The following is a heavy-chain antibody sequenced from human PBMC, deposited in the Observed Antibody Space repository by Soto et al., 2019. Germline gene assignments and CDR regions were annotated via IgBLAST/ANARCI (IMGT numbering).Heavy chain of an antibody. V-gene: IGHV2-5*02. D-gene: IGHD2-2*01. CDR3: VHRDCSTTSCYDWYFDL. CDR2: IYWDDDQ. J-gene: IGHJ2*01. Sequence: QITLKESGPTLVKPTQTLTLTCTFSGFSLSTRGVGVGWIRQPPGKALEWLALIYWDDDQRYSPSLKSRLTITKDTSKNPVVLTMTNMDPVDTATYYCVHRDCSTTSCYDWYFDLWGRGTLVTVSS. CDR1: GFSLSTRGVG.